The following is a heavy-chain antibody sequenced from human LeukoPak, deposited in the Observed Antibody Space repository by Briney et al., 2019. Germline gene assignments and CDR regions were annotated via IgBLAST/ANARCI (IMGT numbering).Heavy chain of an antibody. J-gene: IGHJ4*01. CDR1: GGSISSSSYY. D-gene: IGHD1-26*01. Sequence: PSETLSLTCTVSGGSISSSSYYWGWIRQPPGKGLEWIGSIYYSGSTYYNPSLKSRVTISVDTSKKQFSLNLSSVTAADTAVYYCARDSGLPDYWGHGILVTVSS. CDR2: IYYSGST. V-gene: IGHV4-39*07. CDR3: ARDSGLPDY.